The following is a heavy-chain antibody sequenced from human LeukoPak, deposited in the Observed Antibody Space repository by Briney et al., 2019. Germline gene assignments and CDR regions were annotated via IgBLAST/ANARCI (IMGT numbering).Heavy chain of an antibody. CDR3: ARTWIRAFDI. D-gene: IGHD5-12*01. CDR2: IYHSGST. J-gene: IGHJ3*02. V-gene: IGHV4-30-2*01. CDR1: GGSISSGGYS. Sequence: SETLSLTCAVSGGSISSGGYSWSWIRQPPGKGLEWIGYIYHSGSTYYNPSLKSRVTISVDRSKNQFSLKLSSVTAADTAVYYCARTWIRAFDIWGQGTMVTVS.